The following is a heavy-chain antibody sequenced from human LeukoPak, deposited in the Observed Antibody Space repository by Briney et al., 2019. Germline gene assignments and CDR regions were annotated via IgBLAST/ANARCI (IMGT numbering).Heavy chain of an antibody. Sequence: GGSLRLSCATSGFTFSSYWMEWVRQAPGKGLEWVAKIKEDGSKKDYVDSVKGRFIISRDNAKNSLYLQMNSLRAEDTAVYYCARGIDCGGDCYSSFDFWGQGTLVTVSS. V-gene: IGHV3-7*01. D-gene: IGHD2-21*02. CDR3: ARGIDCGGDCYSSFDF. CDR2: IKEDGSKK. CDR1: GFTFSSYW. J-gene: IGHJ4*02.